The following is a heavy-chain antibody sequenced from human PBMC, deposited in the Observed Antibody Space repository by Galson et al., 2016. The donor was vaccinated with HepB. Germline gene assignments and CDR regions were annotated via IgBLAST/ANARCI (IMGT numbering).Heavy chain of an antibody. J-gene: IGHJ4*02. Sequence: SLRLSCAVSGFTFSNFWMSWVRQAPGKGLEWVANIKQDGSEIFYMDSVKGRFTISRDNAKNSLYLQMNSLRAEDTAVYYCARYNWKYAPCDNWGQGTLVTVTS. D-gene: IGHD1-7*01. CDR1: GFTFSNFW. CDR3: ARYNWKYAPCDN. CDR2: IKQDGSEI. V-gene: IGHV3-7*01.